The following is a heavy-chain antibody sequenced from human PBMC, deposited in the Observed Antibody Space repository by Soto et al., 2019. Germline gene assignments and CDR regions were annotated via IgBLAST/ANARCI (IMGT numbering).Heavy chain of an antibody. D-gene: IGHD3-22*01. CDR1: GFSVIGKY. CDR3: ASREWRYYDHGPDY. CDR2: IYSGDST. J-gene: IGHJ4*02. V-gene: IGHV3-53*01. Sequence: GGSLRLSCAASGFSVIGKYMTWVRQAPGKGLEWVSIIYSGDSTYYADSVRGRFTTSRDSSKNTLHLQMNSLRVEDTAVYYCASREWRYYDHGPDYWGQGTLVTVSS.